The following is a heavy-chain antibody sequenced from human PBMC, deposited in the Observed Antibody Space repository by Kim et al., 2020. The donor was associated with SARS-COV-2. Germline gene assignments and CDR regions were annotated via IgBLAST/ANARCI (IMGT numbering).Heavy chain of an antibody. CDR2: ISSSRRYI. J-gene: IGHJ3*02. V-gene: IGHV3-21*01. CDR3: ARDPPYYDILTGYYISAFDI. D-gene: IGHD3-9*01. CDR1: GFTFSSYS. Sequence: GGSLRLSCAASGFTFSSYSMNWVRQAPGKGLEWVSSISSSRRYIYYADSVKGRFTISRDNAKNSLYLQMNSLRAEDTAVYYCARDPPYYDILTGYYISAFDIWGQGTMVTVSS.